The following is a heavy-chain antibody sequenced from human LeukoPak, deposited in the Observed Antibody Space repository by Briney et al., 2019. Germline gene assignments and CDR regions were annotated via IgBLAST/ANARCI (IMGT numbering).Heavy chain of an antibody. V-gene: IGHV3-21*01. CDR1: GFTFSSYS. CDR2: ISGSSSYI. J-gene: IGHJ4*02. CDR3: ASGSSGCLDC. D-gene: IGHD6-25*01. Sequence: PGGSLRLSCAASGFTFSSYSMNWVRQAPGKGLEWVSFISGSSSYIYYADSVKGRFTIPRDNAENSLYLQMNSLRAEDTAVYYCASGSSGCLDCWGQGTLVTVSS.